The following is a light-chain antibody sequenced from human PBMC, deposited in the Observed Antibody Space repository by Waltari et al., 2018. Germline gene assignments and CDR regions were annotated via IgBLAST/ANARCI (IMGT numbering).Light chain of an antibody. J-gene: IGKJ1*01. CDR2: AAS. CDR3: QNHERLPAT. Sequence: EVVLTQSPGTLSLSPGERATLSFRASQSVSKYLAWSQQRPGQAPRLLIYAASTRATGIPDRFSGSGSGTDFSLTISRLEPEDFAVYYCQNHERLPATFGQGTKVEIK. CDR1: QSVSKY. V-gene: IGKV3-20*01.